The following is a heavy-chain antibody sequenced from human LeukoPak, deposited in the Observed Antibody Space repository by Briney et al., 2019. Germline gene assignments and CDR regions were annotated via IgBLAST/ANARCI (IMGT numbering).Heavy chain of an antibody. CDR2: ISAYNSNT. V-gene: IGHV1-18*01. CDR1: GYTLTSYG. Sequence: ASVKVSCKASGYTLTSYGISWVRQAPGQGLEWMGWISAYNSNTNYAQKLQGRVTMTTDTSTSTAYMELRSLRSDDTAVYYCARDSLSIVVVPAADYWGQGTLVTVS. D-gene: IGHD2-2*01. CDR3: ARDSLSIVVVPAADY. J-gene: IGHJ4*02.